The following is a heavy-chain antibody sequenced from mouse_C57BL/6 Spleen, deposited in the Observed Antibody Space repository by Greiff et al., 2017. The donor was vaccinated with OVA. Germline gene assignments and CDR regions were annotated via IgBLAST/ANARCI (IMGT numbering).Heavy chain of an antibody. V-gene: IGHV1-15*01. CDR2: IDPETGGT. J-gene: IGHJ4*01. CDR1: GYTFTDYE. D-gene: IGHD2-2*01. Sequence: QVQLQQSGAELVRPGASVTLSCKASGYTFTDYEMHWVKQTPVHGLEWIGAIDPETGGTAYNQKFKGKAILTADKSSSTAYMELRSLTSEDSAVYYGTRGGGYPYYAMDYWGQGTSVTVSS. CDR3: TRGGGYPYYAMDY.